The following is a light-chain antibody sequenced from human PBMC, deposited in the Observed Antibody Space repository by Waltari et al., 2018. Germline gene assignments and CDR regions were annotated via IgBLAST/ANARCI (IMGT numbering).Light chain of an antibody. CDR1: SSHIGAGYD. V-gene: IGLV1-40*01. CDR3: QSYDRSLSGWV. Sequence: QSVLTQTPSVSGAPGQRVTISCTGSSSHIGAGYDVQWYQQLPGTAPKPLIYGNSNRPSGVPDRLSGSKSGSSASLAITGLQAEDEADYYCQSYDRSLSGWVFGGGTKLTVL. CDR2: GNS. J-gene: IGLJ3*02.